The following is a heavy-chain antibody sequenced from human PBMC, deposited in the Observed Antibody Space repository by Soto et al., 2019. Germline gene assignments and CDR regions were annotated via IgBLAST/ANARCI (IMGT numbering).Heavy chain of an antibody. CDR3: ARDRLNNAYNTFFDY. CDR2: IYYSGST. CDR1: GGSVSSGSCY. Sequence: PLEILSLTCTVSGGSVSSGSCYWSWIRQPPGKGLEWIGYIYYSGSTNYNPSLKSRVTISEDTSKNQFSLKLSSLTAEDTAVYFCARDRLNNAYNTFFDYWGQGTLVTVSS. J-gene: IGHJ4*02. D-gene: IGHD1-1*01. V-gene: IGHV4-61*01.